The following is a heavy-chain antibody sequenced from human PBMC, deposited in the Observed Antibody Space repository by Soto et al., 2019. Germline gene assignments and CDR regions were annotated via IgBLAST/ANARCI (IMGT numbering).Heavy chain of an antibody. D-gene: IGHD6-13*01. V-gene: IGHV2-5*02. CDR3: VHSIAAGGTGC. CDR2: IYWDDDK. Sequence: QITLKESGPTLVKPTQTLTLTCTFSGFSLSTSGVGVGWIRQPPGKALEWLALIYWDDDKRYSPSLKSRLTLTKDTSTNQVVLIMTHMDPVDTATYYCVHSIAAGGTGCWGQGTLVTVSS. CDR1: GFSLSTSGVG. J-gene: IGHJ4*02.